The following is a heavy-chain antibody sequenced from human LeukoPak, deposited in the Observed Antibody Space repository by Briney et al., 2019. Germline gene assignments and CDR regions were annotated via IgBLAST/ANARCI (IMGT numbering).Heavy chain of an antibody. CDR1: GFSFSNSD. V-gene: IGHV3-13*01. CDR2: IGAGADT. D-gene: IGHD2-15*01. Sequence: PGGSLRLSCAASGFSFSNSDMHWVRQATGKGLEWVSAIGAGADTYYPDSVKGRFTISSDNSKNTLYLQMNSLRAEDTAVYYCARGAYCSGGSCYYYYYMDVWGQRDHGHRLL. CDR3: ARGAYCSGGSCYYYYYMDV. J-gene: IGHJ6*03.